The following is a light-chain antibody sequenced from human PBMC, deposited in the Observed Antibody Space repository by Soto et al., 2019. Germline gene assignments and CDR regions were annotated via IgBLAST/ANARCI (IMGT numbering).Light chain of an antibody. J-gene: IGKJ4*01. CDR3: QQRSNWPPLT. CDR2: DAS. Sequence: TQSPSTLSLSPGERATLSCRASQSVSSYLAWYQQKPGQAPRLLIYDASNRATGIPARFSGSGSGTDFTLTISSLEPEDFAVYYCQQRSNWPPLTFGGGTKVEIK. V-gene: IGKV3-11*01. CDR1: QSVSSY.